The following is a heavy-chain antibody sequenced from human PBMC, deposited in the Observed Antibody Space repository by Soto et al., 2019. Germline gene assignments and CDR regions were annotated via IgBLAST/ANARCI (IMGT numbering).Heavy chain of an antibody. V-gene: IGHV3-23*01. CDR3: AKDSNLISLGQLSGGMDV. D-gene: IGHD3-16*02. Sequence: GSLRLSCVTSGFMFSSFGMSWVRQAPGKGLEWVPGISASGSSIYSADSVQGRFTISRDSSKKTLSLQMNSLRVEDTAVYYCAKDSNLISLGQLSGGMDVWGQGTTVTVSS. CDR1: GFMFSSFG. CDR2: ISASGSSI. J-gene: IGHJ6*02.